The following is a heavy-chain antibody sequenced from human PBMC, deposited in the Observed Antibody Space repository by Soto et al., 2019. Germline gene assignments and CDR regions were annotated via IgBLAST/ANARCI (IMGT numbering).Heavy chain of an antibody. D-gene: IGHD3-22*01. CDR3: SIDGRSHYASSGSLNWFDP. V-gene: IGHV1-69*08. CDR1: GGTFSSHS. Sequence: QVQLVQSGAEAKKPGSSMKVSCKASGGTFSSHSISWVRQAPGQGLEWMGRIIPILDKANYAQKFQGRVTSTADTSTSTAYMEPSSLRSEDTAVYYSSIDGRSHYASSGSLNWFDPWGQGTLVTVSS. J-gene: IGHJ5*02. CDR2: IIPILDKA.